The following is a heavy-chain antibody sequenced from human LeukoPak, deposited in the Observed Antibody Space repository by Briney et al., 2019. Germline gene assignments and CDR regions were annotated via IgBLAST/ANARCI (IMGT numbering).Heavy chain of an antibody. Sequence: HPGGSLRLSCAASGFTFSSYAMHWVRQAPGKGLEWVAVISYDGSNKYYADSVKGRFTISRDNSKNTLYLQMNSLRAEDTAVYYCAREPYYDFWSGYYGPDYWGQGTLVTVSS. V-gene: IGHV3-30*04. D-gene: IGHD3-3*01. CDR2: ISYDGSNK. CDR3: AREPYYDFWSGYYGPDY. J-gene: IGHJ4*02. CDR1: GFTFSSYA.